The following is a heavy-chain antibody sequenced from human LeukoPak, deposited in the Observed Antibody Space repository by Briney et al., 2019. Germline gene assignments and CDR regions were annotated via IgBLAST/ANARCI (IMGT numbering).Heavy chain of an antibody. J-gene: IGHJ3*02. Sequence: GGSLRLSCAASGFTFSSYGMHWVRQAPGKGLEWVTFIRYDGSNKFYTNSVKGRFTISRDNAKNSLYLQMNSLRAEDTALYHCAKGLTPFMGFGEFSSAFDIWGQGTMVTVSS. CDR2: IRYDGSNK. CDR1: GFTFSSYG. V-gene: IGHV3-30*02. D-gene: IGHD3-10*01. CDR3: AKGLTPFMGFGEFSSAFDI.